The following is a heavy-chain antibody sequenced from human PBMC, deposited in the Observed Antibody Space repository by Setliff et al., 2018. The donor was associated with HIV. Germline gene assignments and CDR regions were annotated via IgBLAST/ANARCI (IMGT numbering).Heavy chain of an antibody. J-gene: IGHJ5*02. CDR1: DGSFSSDY. CDR2: IYYSGST. V-gene: IGHV4-59*01. D-gene: IGHD3-10*01. Sequence: SETLSLTCTVSDGSFSSDYWTWIRQTPGKGLEWIGYIYYSGSTKYNPSLTSRVTISVDTSKNHFSLKLTSVTAADTAVYYCARSIHGGGSEPFDTWGQGILVTVSS. CDR3: ARSIHGGGSEPFDT.